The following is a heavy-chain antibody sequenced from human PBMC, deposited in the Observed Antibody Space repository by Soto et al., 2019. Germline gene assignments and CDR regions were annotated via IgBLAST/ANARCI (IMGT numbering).Heavy chain of an antibody. CDR3: ANNPGIAAAADRLGYYYYGMDV. J-gene: IGHJ6*02. V-gene: IGHV4-34*01. Sequence: SETLSLTCAVYSGSFSGYYWSWIRQPPGKGLEWIGEINHSGSTNYNPSLKSRVTISVDTSKNQFSLKLSSVTAADTAVYYCANNPGIAAAADRLGYYYYGMDVWGQGTTVTVSS. CDR2: INHSGST. CDR1: SGSFSGYY. D-gene: IGHD6-13*01.